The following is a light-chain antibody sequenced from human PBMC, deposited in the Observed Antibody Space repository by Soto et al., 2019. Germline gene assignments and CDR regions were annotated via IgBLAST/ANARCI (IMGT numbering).Light chain of an antibody. CDR2: KAS. J-gene: IGKJ2*01. CDR1: QSISSW. V-gene: IGKV1-5*03. CDR3: QQYNSHSSYT. Sequence: DIQMTQSPSTLSASVGDRVTITCRASQSISSWLAWYQQKPGKAPKLLIYKASSLGSGVPSRFSGSGSGTEFTLTISSLQAEDFAMYYGQQYNSHSSYTFGQGTKLEIK.